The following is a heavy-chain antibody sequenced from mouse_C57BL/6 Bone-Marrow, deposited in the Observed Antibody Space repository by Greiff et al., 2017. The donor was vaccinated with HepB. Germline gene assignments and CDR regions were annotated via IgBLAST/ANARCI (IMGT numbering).Heavy chain of an antibody. J-gene: IGHJ4*01. Sequence: EVKLVESGGGLVKPGGSLKLSCAASGFTFSSYAMSWVRQTPEKRLEWVATISDGGSYTYYPDNVKGRFTISRDNAKNNLYLQMSHLKSEDTAMYYCARGTWGQGTSVTVSS. D-gene: IGHD3-3*01. V-gene: IGHV5-4*03. CDR3: ARGT. CDR1: GFTFSSYA. CDR2: ISDGGSYT.